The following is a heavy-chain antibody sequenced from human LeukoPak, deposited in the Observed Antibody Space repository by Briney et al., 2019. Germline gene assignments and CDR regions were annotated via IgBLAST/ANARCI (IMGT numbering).Heavy chain of an antibody. CDR1: GYTFTSYG. Sequence: ASVKVSCKASGYTFTSYGISWVRQAPGQGLGWVGWIIVYNGNPNNDKKHQGKVTMTTDTSTSTAYMELRRLRSDDTAVYHCARDGIEYGSGNLYSKGMDVWGQGTTVTVSS. V-gene: IGHV1-18*01. CDR2: IIVYNGNP. J-gene: IGHJ6*02. CDR3: ARDGIEYGSGNLYSKGMDV. D-gene: IGHD3-10*01.